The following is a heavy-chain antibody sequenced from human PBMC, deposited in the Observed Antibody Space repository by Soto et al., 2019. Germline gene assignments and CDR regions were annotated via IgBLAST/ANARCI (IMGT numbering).Heavy chain of an antibody. D-gene: IGHD2-8*01. CDR2: ITTSGGNT. CDR3: AGRYCTNGVCYTNYYYYIDV. CDR1: GFTFSTYA. J-gene: IGHJ6*03. Sequence: EVQLLESGGGLVQPGGSLRLSCAASGFTFSTYAMSWVRQAPGKGLEWVSTITTSGGNTYYADSVQGRFTISRDNSKNTLYLQMNSLRAEDTAVYYCAGRYCTNGVCYTNYYYYIDVWGKGPTVTVSS. V-gene: IGHV3-23*01.